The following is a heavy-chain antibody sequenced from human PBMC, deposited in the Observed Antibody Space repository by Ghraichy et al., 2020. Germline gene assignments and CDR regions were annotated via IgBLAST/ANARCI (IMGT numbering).Heavy chain of an antibody. CDR3: ARVRPTGTTGY. D-gene: IGHD1-7*01. Sequence: SETLSLTCAVYGGSFSGYYWSWIRQPPGKGLEWIGEINHSGSTNYNPSLKSRVTISVDTSKNQFSLKLSSVTAADTAVYYCARVRPTGTTGYWGQGTLVTVSS. CDR1: GGSFSGYY. J-gene: IGHJ4*02. V-gene: IGHV4-34*01. CDR2: INHSGST.